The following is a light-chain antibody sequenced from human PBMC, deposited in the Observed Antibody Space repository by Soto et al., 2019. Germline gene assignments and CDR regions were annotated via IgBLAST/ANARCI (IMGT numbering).Light chain of an antibody. CDR1: SSDVGAYNY. V-gene: IGLV2-11*01. CDR2: DVA. Sequence: QSALTQPRSVSGSPGQPVTISCTGTSSDVGAYNYVSWYQQHPGKAPELIIFDVARRPSGVPDRFSGSKSGNTASLTVSGLQAEDEADYYCCSYAGSYTFVFGTGTKVTVL. CDR3: CSYAGSYTFV. J-gene: IGLJ1*01.